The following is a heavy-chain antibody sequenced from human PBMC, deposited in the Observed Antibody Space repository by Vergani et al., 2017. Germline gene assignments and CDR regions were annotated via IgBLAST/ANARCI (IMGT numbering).Heavy chain of an antibody. V-gene: IGHV4-30-2*01. J-gene: IGHJ5*02. D-gene: IGHD3-10*01. CDR2: IYHSGGT. CDR1: GGSISSGGYS. Sequence: QLQLQESGSGLVKPSQTLSLTCAVSGGSISSGGYSWSWMRQPPGKGLEWIGYIYHSGGTYYNPSLKSRVTISVDRSKNQFSLKLSSVTAADTAVYYCARARITMVRGATPFALNWFDPWGQGTLVTVSS. CDR3: ARARITMVRGATPFALNWFDP.